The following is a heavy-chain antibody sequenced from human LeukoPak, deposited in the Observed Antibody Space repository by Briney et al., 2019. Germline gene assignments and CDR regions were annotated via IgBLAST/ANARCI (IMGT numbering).Heavy chain of an antibody. J-gene: IGHJ6*04. Sequence: GGSLRLSCAASGFSFNDYGMSWVRQAPGKGLEWVSGINWNGGSTDYADSVKGRFTISRDNAKNSLYLQMNSLRAEDTAVYYCAELGITMIGGVWGKGTTVTISS. CDR2: INWNGGST. V-gene: IGHV3-20*04. D-gene: IGHD3-10*02. CDR3: AELGITMIGGV. CDR1: GFSFNDYG.